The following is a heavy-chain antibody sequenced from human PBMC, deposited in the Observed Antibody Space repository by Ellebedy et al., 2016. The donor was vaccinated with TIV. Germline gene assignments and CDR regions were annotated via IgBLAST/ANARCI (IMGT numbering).Heavy chain of an antibody. D-gene: IGHD3-16*01. Sequence: PGGSLRLSCAASGFTFSSYRMSWVRQGPGKGLAWVARLNSDGSTSDYAESVKGRVTISRDNARNTLYLHMKGLGVGDRAVYYCIRYGGWEVAWGQGTLVTVSS. V-gene: IGHV3-74*01. CDR2: LNSDGSTS. CDR1: GFTFSSYR. J-gene: IGHJ5*02. CDR3: IRYGGWEVA.